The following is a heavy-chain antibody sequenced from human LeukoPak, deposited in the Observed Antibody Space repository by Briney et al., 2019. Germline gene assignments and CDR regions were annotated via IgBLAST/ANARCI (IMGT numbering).Heavy chain of an antibody. CDR2: IKTDGSEK. V-gene: IGHV3-7*01. J-gene: IGHJ4*02. Sequence: GGSLRLSCAASGFTFSDYWMTWVRQAPGKGLEWLANIKTDGSEKYYVDSVKGRFTISRDNANNSLYLQMNSLRVEDTAVYFCAXYLYWWSDLGFWGQGTLVTVSS. CDR3: AXYLYWWSDLGF. CDR1: GFTFSDYW. D-gene: IGHD2-8*02.